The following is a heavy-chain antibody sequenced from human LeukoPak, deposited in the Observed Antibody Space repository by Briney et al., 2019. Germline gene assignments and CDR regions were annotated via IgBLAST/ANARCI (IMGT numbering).Heavy chain of an antibody. J-gene: IGHJ4*02. D-gene: IGHD6-13*01. CDR1: GGSISSGSYY. CDR3: ARELGQQLVDY. Sequence: SETLSLTCTVSGGSISSGSYYWSWIRQPAGKGLEWIGRIYTSGSTNYNPSLKSRVTISVDTSKNQFSLKLSSVTAADTAVYFCARELGQQLVDYWGQGTLVTVSS. V-gene: IGHV4-61*02. CDR2: IYTSGST.